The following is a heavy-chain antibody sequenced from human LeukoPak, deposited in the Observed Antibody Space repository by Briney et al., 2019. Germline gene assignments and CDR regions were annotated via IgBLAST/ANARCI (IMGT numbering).Heavy chain of an antibody. V-gene: IGHV4-38-2*01. J-gene: IGHJ4*02. CDR2: IYHSGST. Sequence: PSETLSLTCAVSGYSISSGYYWGWIRQPPGKGLEWIGSIYHSGSTYYNPSLKSRVTISVDTSKNQFSLKLSSVTAADTAVYYCARFGSSWYYFDYWGQGTLVTVSS. CDR3: ARFGSSWYYFDY. CDR1: GYSISSGYY. D-gene: IGHD6-13*01.